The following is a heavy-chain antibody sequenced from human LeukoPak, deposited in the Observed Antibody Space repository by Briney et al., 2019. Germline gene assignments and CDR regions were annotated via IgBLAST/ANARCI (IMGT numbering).Heavy chain of an antibody. CDR3: ARARNNYDSSGYSALDY. Sequence: GGALTLSCAASEFIFSSYGMHWVRQAPAKELEWVARLWYDGTNKYHADSVKGRFTISRDNSQSTLYLQMNSLRAEDTAVYYCARARNNYDSSGYSALDYWAQGTLVTVSS. V-gene: IGHV3-33*08. D-gene: IGHD3-22*01. CDR2: LWYDGTNK. CDR1: EFIFSSYG. J-gene: IGHJ4*02.